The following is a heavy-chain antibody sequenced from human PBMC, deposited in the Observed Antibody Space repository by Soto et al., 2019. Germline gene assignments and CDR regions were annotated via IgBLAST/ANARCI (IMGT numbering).Heavy chain of an antibody. D-gene: IGHD1-26*01. CDR2: ISSGSKTI. V-gene: IGHV3-48*02. Sequence: EVQLVESGGGLVQWGGSLRLSCAASGFTFSSYSVNWVRQAPGKGLEWVSYISSGSKTIYYADPVKGRFTVSRDNAKNSQYLQMNSLRDEDTAVYHCAREDILGARSFDYWGQGTLVTVSS. J-gene: IGHJ4*02. CDR1: GFTFSSYS. CDR3: AREDILGARSFDY.